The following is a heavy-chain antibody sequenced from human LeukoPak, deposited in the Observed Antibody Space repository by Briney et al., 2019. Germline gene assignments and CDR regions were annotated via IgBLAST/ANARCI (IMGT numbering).Heavy chain of an antibody. D-gene: IGHD4-23*01. J-gene: IGHJ4*02. CDR1: GGSISSSSYY. V-gene: IGHV4-39*01. CDR2: IYYSGST. CDR3: ARQGDGGRAFDY. Sequence: SETLSLTCTASGGSISSSSYYWGWIRQPPGKGLEWIGTIYYSGSTYYNPSLKSRVSISVGTSKNQFSLRLTSVTATDTAVYYCARQGDGGRAFDYWGQGILVTVSS.